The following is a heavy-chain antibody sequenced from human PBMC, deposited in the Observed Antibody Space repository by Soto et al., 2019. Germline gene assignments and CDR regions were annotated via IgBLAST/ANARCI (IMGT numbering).Heavy chain of an antibody. V-gene: IGHV6-1*01. CDR2: TYYRSRWYN. CDR1: GDSVSGNSAA. D-gene: IGHD3-16*01. CDR3: ARAFPYYVSSDSYLDY. Sequence: SQTLSLTCAISGDSVSGNSAAWNWIRQSPSRGLEWLGRTYYRSRWYNDYAVSVKSRITVTPDTSKNQFSLHLNSVTPEDTAVYYCARAFPYYVSSDSYLDYWGQGXLVTVYS. J-gene: IGHJ4*02.